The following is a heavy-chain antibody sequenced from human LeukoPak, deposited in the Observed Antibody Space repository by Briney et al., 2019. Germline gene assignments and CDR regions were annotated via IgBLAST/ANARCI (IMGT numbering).Heavy chain of an antibody. V-gene: IGHV1-69*05. CDR2: IIPIFGTA. Sequence: ASVKVSCKASGGTFSSYAISWVRQAPGQGLEWMGGIIPIFGTANYAQKFQGRVTITTDESTSTAYMELSSLRSEDTAVYYCARDKEEWSSSSFYYYMDVWGKGTTVTVSS. J-gene: IGHJ6*03. CDR3: ARDKEEWSSSSFYYYMDV. CDR1: GGTFSSYA. D-gene: IGHD6-6*01.